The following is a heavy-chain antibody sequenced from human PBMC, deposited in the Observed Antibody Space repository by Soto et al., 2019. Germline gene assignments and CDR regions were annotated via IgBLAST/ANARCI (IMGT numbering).Heavy chain of an antibody. CDR2: INHSGST. CDR3: ARYYDFWSGYSWFDP. Sequence: PSETLSLTCAVYGGSFSGYYWSWIRQPPGKGLEWIGEINHSGSTNYNPSLKSRVTISVDTSKNQFSLKLSSVTAADTAVYYCARYYDFWSGYSWFDPWGQGTLVTVSS. V-gene: IGHV4-34*01. CDR1: GGSFSGYY. J-gene: IGHJ5*02. D-gene: IGHD3-3*01.